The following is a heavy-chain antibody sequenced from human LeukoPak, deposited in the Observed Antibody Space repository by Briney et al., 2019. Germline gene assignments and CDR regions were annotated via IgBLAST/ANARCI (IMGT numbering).Heavy chain of an antibody. Sequence: GGSLRLSWAAARLTFSSYAMSWVRQAPGEGLEWVSAISASGGSTYYADSVKGRYTISRDNSKNTLYLQMNRLRAEHTAVSYCAKDRALLRYLDWLFNYWGQGTLVTVSS. D-gene: IGHD3-9*01. CDR3: AKDRALLRYLDWLFNY. CDR2: ISASGGST. J-gene: IGHJ4*02. V-gene: IGHV3-23*01. CDR1: RLTFSSYA.